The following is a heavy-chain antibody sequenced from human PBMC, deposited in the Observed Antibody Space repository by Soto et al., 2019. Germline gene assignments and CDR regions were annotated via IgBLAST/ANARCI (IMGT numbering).Heavy chain of an antibody. CDR2: IRGETNGGTA. CDR3: TRYYYESSGYYVY. D-gene: IGHD3-22*01. V-gene: IGHV3-49*04. J-gene: IGHJ4*02. Sequence: EGRLVESGGGLAESGRSLRLSCTGSVFNFANYALTWVRQAPGKVLEWVGFIRGETNGGTADYAAFLKGRITISRYDSKSIANLENNGLQTEDTAVYYCTRYYYESSGYYVYWGQGTLVTVSS. CDR1: VFNFANYA.